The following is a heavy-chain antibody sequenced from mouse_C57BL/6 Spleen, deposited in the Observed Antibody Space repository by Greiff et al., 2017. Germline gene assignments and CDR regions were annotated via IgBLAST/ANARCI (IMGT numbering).Heavy chain of an antibody. J-gene: IGHJ4*01. V-gene: IGHV10-3*01. CDR2: IRSKSSNYAT. CDR3: VRDEDCWAYAMDY. Sequence: EVKLVESGGGLVQPKGSLKLSCAVSGFTFNTYAMHCVRQALGKGLVWGARIRSKSSNYATYYADSVKDRFTISRDDSQSMLYLQMNNLKTEDTAMYYCVRDEDCWAYAMDYWGQGTSVTVSS. CDR1: GFTFNTYA. D-gene: IGHD4-1*01.